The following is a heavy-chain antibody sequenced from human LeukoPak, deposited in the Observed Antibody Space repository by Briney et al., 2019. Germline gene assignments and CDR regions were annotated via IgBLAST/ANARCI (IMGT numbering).Heavy chain of an antibody. CDR2: VKQDGSEK. CDR1: GFTFSSYW. J-gene: IGHJ5*02. D-gene: IGHD5-18*01. V-gene: IGHV3-7*01. CDR3: AKDEANTANWFDP. Sequence: GGSLRLSCAASGFTFSSYWMSWVRQAPGKGLEWVANVKQDGSEKYYVDSVKGRFTISRDNSKNTLYLQMNSLRAEDTAVYYCAKDEANTANWFDPWGQGTLVTVSS.